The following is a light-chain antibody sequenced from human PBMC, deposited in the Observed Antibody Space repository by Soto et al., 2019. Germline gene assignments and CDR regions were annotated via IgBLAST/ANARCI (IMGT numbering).Light chain of an antibody. J-gene: IGKJ1*01. V-gene: IGKV3-20*01. CDR3: QQFGGSSRT. CDR2: AAS. CDR1: QSVSSSY. Sequence: EIVLTQSPGTLSFSPGERATLSCRASQSVSSSYLAWYQQKPGQAPRLLIFAASSRASGIPDRFSGSGSGTDFTLTITRLEPEDFAVYYCQQFGGSSRTFGQGTKVDI.